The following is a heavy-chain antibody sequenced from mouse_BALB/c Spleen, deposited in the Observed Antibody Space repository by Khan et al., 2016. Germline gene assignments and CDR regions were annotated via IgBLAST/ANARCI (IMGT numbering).Heavy chain of an antibody. V-gene: IGHV1-80*01. J-gene: IGHJ2*01. CDR1: GYAFSIYW. D-gene: IGHD2-2*01. Sequence: QVQLQQSGAELVRPGSSVKISCKASGYAFSIYWMNWVKQRPGQGLEWIGQIYPGAGDTDYNGKFKDKATLTADKSSSTAYMQLSSLTSEDSAVYSCARSGYGYDYWGQGTTLTVSS. CDR2: IYPGAGDT. CDR3: ARSGYGYDY.